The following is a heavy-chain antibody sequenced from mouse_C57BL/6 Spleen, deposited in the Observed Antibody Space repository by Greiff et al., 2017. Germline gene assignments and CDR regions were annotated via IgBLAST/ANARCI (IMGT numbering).Heavy chain of an antibody. Sequence: QVQLQQSGPELVKPGASVKLSCKASGYTFTSYDINWVKQRPGQGLEWIGWIYPRDGSTKYNEKFKGKATLTVDTSSSTAYMELHSLTSEDSAVYFCAMARGLLRFAYWGQGTLVTVSA. J-gene: IGHJ3*01. D-gene: IGHD2-3*01. CDR2: IYPRDGST. CDR3: AMARGLLRFAY. CDR1: GYTFTSYD. V-gene: IGHV1-85*01.